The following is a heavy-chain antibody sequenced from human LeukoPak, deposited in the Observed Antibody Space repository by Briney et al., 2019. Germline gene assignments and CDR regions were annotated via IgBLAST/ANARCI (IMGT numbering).Heavy chain of an antibody. D-gene: IGHD2-15*01. V-gene: IGHV4-59*01. Sequence: SETLSLTCTVSGGSISTDYWSWIRQPPGKGPEWIAYGHQSGSTNYNPSFKSRVTISVDASRNQFSLKLSSVTVADTAIYYCARGSEGTPHCSSAAFHFWGQGILVTVS. CDR3: ARGSEGTPHCSSAAFHF. J-gene: IGHJ4*02. CDR1: GGSISTDY. CDR2: GHQSGST.